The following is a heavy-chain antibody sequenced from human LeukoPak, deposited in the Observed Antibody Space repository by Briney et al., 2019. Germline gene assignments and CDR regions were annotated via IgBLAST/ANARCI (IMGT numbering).Heavy chain of an antibody. CDR2: INPNTGNP. V-gene: IGHV7-4-1*02. CDR1: GYTFT. J-gene: IGHJ5*02. D-gene: IGHD3-16*02. CDR3: ARAYQRLGGLSFPDQ. Sequence: ASVKVSCKASGYTFTMNWVRQAPALGLEWMGWINPNTGNPTYAQGFTGRFVFTLDTTVSTTYLQISSLNAEDTAVYYCARAYQRLGGLSFPDQWGQGTLVSVSS.